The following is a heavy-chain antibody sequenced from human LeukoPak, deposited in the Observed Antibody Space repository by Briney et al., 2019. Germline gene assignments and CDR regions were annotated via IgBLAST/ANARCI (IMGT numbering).Heavy chain of an antibody. J-gene: IGHJ4*02. CDR2: INGDGSST. CDR1: GFTFSSYW. CDR3: ARVVYCSRTSCPLDC. D-gene: IGHD2-2*01. Sequence: GGSLRLSCAASGFTFSSYWMHWVRQAPGKGLVWVSRINGDGSSTTYADSVKGRSTISRDNAKNTLYLQMNSLRAEDTAAYYCARVVYCSRTSCPLDCWGQGTLVTVSS. V-gene: IGHV3-74*01.